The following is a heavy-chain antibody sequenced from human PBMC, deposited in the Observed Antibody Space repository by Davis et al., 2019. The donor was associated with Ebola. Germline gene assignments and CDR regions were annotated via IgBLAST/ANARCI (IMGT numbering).Heavy chain of an antibody. D-gene: IGHD3-3*01. Sequence: PGGSLRLSCTVSGGSISSRSYYWGWIRQPPGKGLEWIGSIYYSGSTYYNPSLKSRVTISVDRSKNQFSLKLSSVTAADTAVYYCARGFFGVDQRHFDYWGQGTLVTVSS. J-gene: IGHJ4*02. CDR2: IYYSGST. V-gene: IGHV4-39*07. CDR3: ARGFFGVDQRHFDY. CDR1: GGSISSRSYY.